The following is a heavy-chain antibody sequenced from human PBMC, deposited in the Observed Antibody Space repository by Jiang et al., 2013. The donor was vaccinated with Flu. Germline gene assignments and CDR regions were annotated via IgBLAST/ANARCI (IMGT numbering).Heavy chain of an antibody. CDR2: IIPILGIA. CDR1: GGTFSSYA. Sequence: SSVKVSCKASGGTFSSYAISWVRQAPGQGLEWMGGIIPILGIANYAQKFQGRVTITADKSTSTAYMELSSLRSEDTAVYYCARSHQNGGYSYEYYWGQGTLVTVSS. CDR3: ARSHQNGGYSYEYY. J-gene: IGHJ4*02. V-gene: IGHV1-69*04. D-gene: IGHD5-18*01.